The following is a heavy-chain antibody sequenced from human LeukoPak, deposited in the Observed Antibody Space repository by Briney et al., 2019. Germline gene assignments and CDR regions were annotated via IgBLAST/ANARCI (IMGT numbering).Heavy chain of an antibody. CDR1: GGTFSNDA. D-gene: IGHD3-3*01. V-gene: IGHV1-69*05. CDR3: ARSRMIYDVDYYYYLDV. CDR2: IIPIFGTP. Sequence: SVKVSCKASGGTFSNDAISWVRQAPGQGLEWMGGIIPIFGTPNYAQKFQDRVTITTDESTTTAYLGLSRLRSEDTAVYYCARSRMIYDVDYYYYLDVWGKGTTVVVSS. J-gene: IGHJ6*03.